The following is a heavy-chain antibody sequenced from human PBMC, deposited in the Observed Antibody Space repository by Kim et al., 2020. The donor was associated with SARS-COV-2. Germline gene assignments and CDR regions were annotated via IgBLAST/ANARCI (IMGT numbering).Heavy chain of an antibody. J-gene: IGHJ4*02. Sequence: GGSLRLSCAASGFTFSNAWMSWVRQAPGKGLEWVGRIKSKTDGGTTDYAAPVKGRFTISRDDSKNTLYLQMNSLKTEDTAVYYCRIDIVGATGIDYWGQGTLVTVSS. V-gene: IGHV3-15*01. CDR3: RIDIVGATGIDY. CDR2: IKSKTDGGTT. D-gene: IGHD1-26*01. CDR1: GFTFSNAW.